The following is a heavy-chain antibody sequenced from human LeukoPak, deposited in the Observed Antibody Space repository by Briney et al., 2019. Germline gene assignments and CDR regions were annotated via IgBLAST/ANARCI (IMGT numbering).Heavy chain of an antibody. D-gene: IGHD6-19*01. CDR2: ISYDGNNK. V-gene: IGHV3-30*03. Sequence: PGRSLRLSCAASGFTFSSYGMHWVRQAPGKGLEWVAVISYDGNNKYYADSVKGRFTISRDNSKNTLYLQMNSLRAEDTAVYYCARDPSSGWVIKWYFDLWGRGTLVTVSS. CDR3: ARDPSSGWVIKWYFDL. CDR1: GFTFSSYG. J-gene: IGHJ2*01.